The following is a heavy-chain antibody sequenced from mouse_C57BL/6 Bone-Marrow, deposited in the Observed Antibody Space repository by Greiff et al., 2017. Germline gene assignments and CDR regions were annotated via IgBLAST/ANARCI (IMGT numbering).Heavy chain of an antibody. J-gene: IGHJ3*01. Sequence: EVMLVESGAGLVKPGASLKLSCAASGFTFSSYAMYWVRQTPEKRLAWVAYISRGGDYTYYADTVKGRSTISRDNAGNTLYLQMSCLKSEDTAMYYCTRASKGAWFAYWGQGTLVTVSA. D-gene: IGHD2-10*02. CDR1: GFTFSSYA. CDR2: ISRGGDYT. V-gene: IGHV5-9-1*02. CDR3: TRASKGAWFAY.